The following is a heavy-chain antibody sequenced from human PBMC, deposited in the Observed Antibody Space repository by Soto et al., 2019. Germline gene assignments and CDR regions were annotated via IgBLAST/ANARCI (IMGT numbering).Heavy chain of an antibody. CDR2: ISYDGSNK. J-gene: IGHJ4*02. V-gene: IGHV3-30*18. CDR3: AKVFGYCSGGSCYLSDY. CDR1: GFTFSSYG. D-gene: IGHD2-15*01. Sequence: GGSLRLSCAASGFTFSSYGMHWVRQAPGKGLEWVAVISYDGSNKYYADSVKGRFTISRDNSKNTLYLQMNSLRAEDTAVYYCAKVFGYCSGGSCYLSDYWGQGTLVTVSS.